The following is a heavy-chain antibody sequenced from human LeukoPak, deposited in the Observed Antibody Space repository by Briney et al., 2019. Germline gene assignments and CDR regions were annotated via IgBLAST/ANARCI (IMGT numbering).Heavy chain of an antibody. CDR1: GFIFSDHY. Sequence: GGSLRLSCAVSGFIFSDHYMDWVRQAPGKGLEWVGRIRNKANRYATEYAASVKGRFTISRDDSKNSLYLQMNSLKTEDTAMYYCARYSGSYLRGLADWGQGTMVTVSS. J-gene: IGHJ3*01. D-gene: IGHD1-26*01. CDR3: ARYSGSYLRGLAD. V-gene: IGHV3-72*01. CDR2: IRNKANRYAT.